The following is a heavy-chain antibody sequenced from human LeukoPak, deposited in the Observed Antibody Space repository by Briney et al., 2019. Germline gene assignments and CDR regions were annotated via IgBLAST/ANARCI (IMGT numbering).Heavy chain of an antibody. CDR1: GGTFSSYA. D-gene: IGHD5-18*01. J-gene: IGHJ6*02. Sequence: ASVKVSCKASGGTFSSYAISWVRQAPGQGLEWMGGIIPIFGTANYAQKFQGRVTITADESTSTAYMELSSLRSEDTAVYYCARTDSNVDTAMDTWGQGTAVIVSS. CDR2: IIPIFGTA. V-gene: IGHV1-69*13. CDR3: ARTDSNVDTAMDT.